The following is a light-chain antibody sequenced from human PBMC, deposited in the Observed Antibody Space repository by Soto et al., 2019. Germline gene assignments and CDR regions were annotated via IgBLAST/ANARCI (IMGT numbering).Light chain of an antibody. CDR2: DVS. CDR3: SSYTSSNTGV. J-gene: IGLJ2*01. CDR1: SSDVGGYDY. V-gene: IGLV2-14*03. Sequence: QSALTQPASVSGSPGQSITIPCTGTSSDVGGYDYVSWYQHHPGKAPKLMIYDVSTRPSGVSNRFSGSKSGNTASLTISGLQAEDEADYYCSSYTSSNTGVFGGGTKLTVL.